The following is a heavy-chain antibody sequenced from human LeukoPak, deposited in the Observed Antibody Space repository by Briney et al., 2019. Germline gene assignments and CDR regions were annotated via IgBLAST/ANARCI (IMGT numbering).Heavy chain of an antibody. V-gene: IGHV3-23*01. J-gene: IGHJ4*02. D-gene: IGHD7-27*01. CDR3: AETLGTYCFDY. Sequence: GGSLRLSCAASGITLRNYGMTWVRQAPGRGLEWVSSINNGGDITYYADSVKGRFTISRDNSKNTLYLQINSLRAEDTAVYYCAETLGTYCFDYWGQGTLVIVSS. CDR2: INNGGDIT. CDR1: GITLRNYG.